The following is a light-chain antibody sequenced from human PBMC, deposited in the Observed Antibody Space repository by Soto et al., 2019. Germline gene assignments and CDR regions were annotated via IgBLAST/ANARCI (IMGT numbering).Light chain of an antibody. J-gene: IGKJ1*01. CDR1: QSISSR. Sequence: DIQMTQSPSTLSASIGDRVTISCRASQSISSRLAWYQQKPGEAPNLLIYEASTLESGVPSRFSGSGSGTEFTLTISCLQPEDFATYYCQQYNSYSRTFGQGTKVDIK. CDR2: EAS. CDR3: QQYNSYSRT. V-gene: IGKV1-5*03.